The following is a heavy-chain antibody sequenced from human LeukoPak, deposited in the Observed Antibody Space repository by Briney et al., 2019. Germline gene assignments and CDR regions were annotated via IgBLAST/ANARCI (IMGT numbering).Heavy chain of an antibody. D-gene: IGHD6-19*01. J-gene: IGHJ5*02. CDR1: GYTLTSYG. CDR3: ARDWSSGWPIPNWFDP. CDR2: ISAYNGNT. Sequence: GASVKVSCKASGYTLTSYGISWVRQAPGQGLEWMGWISAYNGNTNYAQKLQGRVTMTTDTSTSTAYMELRSLRSDDTAVYYCARDWSSGWPIPNWFDPWGQGTLVTVSS. V-gene: IGHV1-18*01.